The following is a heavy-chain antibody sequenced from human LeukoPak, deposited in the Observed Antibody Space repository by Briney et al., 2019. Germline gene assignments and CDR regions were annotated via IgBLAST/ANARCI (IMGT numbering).Heavy chain of an antibody. Sequence: SETLSLTCTVSGGSISSYYWSWIRQPPGKGLEWIGYIYYSGSINYNPSLKSRVTISVDTSKNQFSLKLSSVTAADTAVYYCARGGFSSGWYGWYFELWGRGTLVTVSS. CDR1: GGSISSYY. J-gene: IGHJ2*01. V-gene: IGHV4-59*08. CDR2: IYYSGSI. D-gene: IGHD6-19*01. CDR3: ARGGFSSGWYGWYFEL.